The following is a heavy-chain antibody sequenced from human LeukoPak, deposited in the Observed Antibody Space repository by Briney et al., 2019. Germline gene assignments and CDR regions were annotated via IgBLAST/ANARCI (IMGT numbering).Heavy chain of an antibody. D-gene: IGHD6-19*01. V-gene: IGHV4-34*01. Sequence: PSETLSLTCAVYIDSFTNYYWNWIRQTPGKGLEWIGEVNDSGGTNYNPSLKSRVTISLDTSKNQFSLKLSSVTAADTAVYYCARGGSGWFSYWGQGTLVTVSS. CDR3: ARGGSGWFSY. CDR1: IDSFTNYY. CDR2: VNDSGGT. J-gene: IGHJ4*02.